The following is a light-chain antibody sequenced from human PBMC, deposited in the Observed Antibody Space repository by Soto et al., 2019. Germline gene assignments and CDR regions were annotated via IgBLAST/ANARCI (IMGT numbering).Light chain of an antibody. Sequence: EIVMTQSPATLSVSPGDRATLSCRASQSVSTNLAWHQQRPGQAPRLLIYGASTRATGIPDRFSGSGSGTEFTLTISGLESEDFAVYYCQQYHNLPPYTFGQGTKVDIK. V-gene: IGKV3-15*01. CDR2: GAS. CDR1: QSVSTN. J-gene: IGKJ2*01. CDR3: QQYHNLPPYT.